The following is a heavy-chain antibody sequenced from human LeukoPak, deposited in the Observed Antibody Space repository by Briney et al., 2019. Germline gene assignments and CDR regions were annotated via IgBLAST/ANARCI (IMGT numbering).Heavy chain of an antibody. D-gene: IGHD2-21*02. CDR3: ARASPYCGGDCYFDY. V-gene: IGHV1-69*01. CDR1: GGTSSSYA. J-gene: IGHJ4*02. Sequence: GASVKVSCKASGGTSSSYAISWVRQAPGQGLEWMGGIIPIFGTANYAQKFQGRVTITADESTSTAYMELSSLRSEDTAVYYCARASPYCGGDCYFDYWGQGTLVTVSS. CDR2: IIPIFGTA.